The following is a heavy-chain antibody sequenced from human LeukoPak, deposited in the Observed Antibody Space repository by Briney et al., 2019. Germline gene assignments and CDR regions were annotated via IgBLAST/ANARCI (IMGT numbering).Heavy chain of an antibody. CDR3: ASLMYAAALDY. D-gene: IGHD2-2*01. Sequence: SETLSLTCSVSGGSISSSSYYWGWIRQPPGKGLEWVGSIYYTGGTYYNPSLKSRVTISVDTSKNQLSLKLSSVTAADTAVYYCASLMYAAALDYWGQGTLVTVSS. CDR2: IYYTGGT. CDR1: GGSISSSSYY. V-gene: IGHV4-39*07. J-gene: IGHJ4*02.